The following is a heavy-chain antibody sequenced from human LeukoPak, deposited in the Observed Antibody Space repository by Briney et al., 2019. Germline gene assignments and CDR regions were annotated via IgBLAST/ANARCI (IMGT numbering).Heavy chain of an antibody. D-gene: IGHD6-19*01. CDR2: INPNSGGT. J-gene: IGHJ3*02. V-gene: IGHV1-2*06. CDR3: ARPVFWVAVAGHDAFDI. Sequence: ASEKVSCKASGYTFTGYYMHWVRQAPGQGLEWMGRINPNSGGTNYAQKFQGRVTMTRDTSISTAYMELSRLRSDDTAVYYCARPVFWVAVAGHDAFDIWGQGTMVTVSS. CDR1: GYTFTGYY.